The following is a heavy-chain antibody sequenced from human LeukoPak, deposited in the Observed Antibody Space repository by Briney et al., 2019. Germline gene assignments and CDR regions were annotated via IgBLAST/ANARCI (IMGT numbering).Heavy chain of an antibody. V-gene: IGHV3-30*04. CDR1: GFTFSSYA. D-gene: IGHD4-17*01. CDR2: ISYDGSNK. CDR3: ARDRGNDYGALMQH. Sequence: GGSLRLSCAASGFTFSSYAMHWVHQAPGKGLEWVAVISYDGSNKYYADSVKGRFTISRDNSKNTLYLQMNSLRAEDTAVYYCARDRGNDYGALMQHWGQGTLVTVSS. J-gene: IGHJ1*01.